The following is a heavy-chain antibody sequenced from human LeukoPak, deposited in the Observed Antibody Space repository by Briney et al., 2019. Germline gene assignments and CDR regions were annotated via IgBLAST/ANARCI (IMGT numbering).Heavy chain of an antibody. V-gene: IGHV3-30-3*01. D-gene: IGHD4-4*01. CDR1: GFIFSSYA. CDR3: ASHRTTNTIFDY. CDR2: ISYDGSNK. J-gene: IGHJ4*02. Sequence: PGRSLRLSCAASGFIFSSYAMHWVRQAPGKGLEWVAVISYDGSNKYYADSVKGRFTISRDNSKNTLYLQMNSLRAEDTAVYYCASHRTTNTIFDYWGQGTLVTVSS.